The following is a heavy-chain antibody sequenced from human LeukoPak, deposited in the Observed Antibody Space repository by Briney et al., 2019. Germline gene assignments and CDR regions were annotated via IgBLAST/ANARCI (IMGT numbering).Heavy chain of an antibody. Sequence: GASVKVSCKASGYTFTSSGISWVRQAPGQGLEWMGWISAYNGNTNYAQKLQGRVTMTTDTSTSTAYMELRSLRSDDTAVYYCARAQYYYDSSGYPGGYWGQGTLVTVSS. CDR3: ARAQYYYDSSGYPGGY. J-gene: IGHJ4*02. V-gene: IGHV1-18*01. CDR2: ISAYNGNT. D-gene: IGHD3-22*01. CDR1: GYTFTSSG.